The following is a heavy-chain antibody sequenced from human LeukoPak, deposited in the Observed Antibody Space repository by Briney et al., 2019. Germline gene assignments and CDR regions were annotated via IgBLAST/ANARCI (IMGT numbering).Heavy chain of an antibody. V-gene: IGHV4-61*02. J-gene: IGHJ6*03. CDR3: ASDRKVVVPAAMGWGYYYYMDV. CDR2: LYTSGST. D-gene: IGHD2-2*01. CDR1: GGSISSGSYY. Sequence: PSQTLSLTCTVSGGSISSGSYYWSWIRQPAGKGLEWIGRLYTSGSTNYNPSLKSRVTISVDTSKNQFSLKLSSVTAADTAVYYCASDRKVVVPAAMGWGYYYYMDVWGKGTTVTVSS.